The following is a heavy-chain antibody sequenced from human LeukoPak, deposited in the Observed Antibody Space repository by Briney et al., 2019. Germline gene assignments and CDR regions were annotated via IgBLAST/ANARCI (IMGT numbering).Heavy chain of an antibody. CDR1: GVTFSSFA. D-gene: IGHD6-19*01. J-gene: IGHJ5*02. Sequence: GGSLRLSCAASGVTFSSFAMSWVRQAPGKGLEWVSAINGSGARTYYADSVKGRFTISRDNSKNTLYLQMNSLRVEDTAVYYCAKDESVSVAADWFDPGGQGIQVTVSS. V-gene: IGHV3-23*01. CDR3: AKDESVSVAADWFDP. CDR2: INGSGART.